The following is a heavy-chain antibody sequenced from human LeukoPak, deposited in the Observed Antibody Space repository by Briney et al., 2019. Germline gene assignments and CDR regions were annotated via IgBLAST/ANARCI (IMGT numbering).Heavy chain of an antibody. CDR1: GGSISSSSYY. CDR2: IFYSGST. D-gene: IGHD1-26*01. CDR3: ARHVSMGNCFDP. Sequence: LPLXCXVSGGSISSSSYYWGWVRQPPGRGLEWLGSIFYSGSTYYNPSLKSRVTIFVDTSKNQFSLRLSSVTAADTAVYYCARHVSMGNCFDPWGQGTLVTVSS. J-gene: IGHJ5*02. V-gene: IGHV4-39*01.